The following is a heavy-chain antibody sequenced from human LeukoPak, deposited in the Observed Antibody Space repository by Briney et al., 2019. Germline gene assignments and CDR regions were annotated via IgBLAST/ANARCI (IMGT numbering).Heavy chain of an antibody. D-gene: IGHD6-19*01. J-gene: IGHJ4*02. CDR1: GYTSTGYY. V-gene: IGHV1-2*02. Sequence: ASVKVSCKASGYTSTGYYMHWVRQAPGQGLEWMGWINPNSGGTNYAQKFQVRGTMTRDTSSSTAYMELSRLRFDDSAVYYCARGREVAGTVSYWGQGTLVTVSS. CDR2: INPNSGGT. CDR3: ARGREVAGTVSY.